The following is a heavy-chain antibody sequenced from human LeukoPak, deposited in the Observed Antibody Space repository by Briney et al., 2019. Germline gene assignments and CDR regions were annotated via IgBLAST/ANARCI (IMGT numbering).Heavy chain of an antibody. CDR2: LNWNGGST. Sequence: GGSLRRSCAASGFIFDDYGMGWVRQAPGKGLEWVSGLNWNGGSTGSADSVKGRFIISRDNAKNCLYLQMNSLRAENTALYYCANSASSWPLDYFDSWGQGTLVTVSS. J-gene: IGHJ4*02. V-gene: IGHV3-20*04. D-gene: IGHD6-13*01. CDR1: GFIFDDYG. CDR3: ANSASSWPLDYFDS.